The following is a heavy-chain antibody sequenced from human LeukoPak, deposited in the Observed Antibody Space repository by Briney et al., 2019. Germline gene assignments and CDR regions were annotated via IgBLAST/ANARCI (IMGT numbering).Heavy chain of an antibody. Sequence: GGSLRLSCAASGFTFSIYWMTWVRQAPGKGLEWVANIKQDGSEKYYVDSVKGRFTISRDNARNSLYFQMNSLRPEDTAVYYCARFSGYSYGGWFDYWGQGTLVTVSS. D-gene: IGHD5-18*01. CDR3: ARFSGYSYGGWFDY. V-gene: IGHV3-7*01. CDR2: IKQDGSEK. J-gene: IGHJ4*02. CDR1: GFTFSIYW.